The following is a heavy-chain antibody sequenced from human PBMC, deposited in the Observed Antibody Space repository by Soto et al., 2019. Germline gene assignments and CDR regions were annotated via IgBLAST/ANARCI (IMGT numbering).Heavy chain of an antibody. CDR2: IIPIFGTA. CDR3: ARGPLREVTATWGAFDY. CDR1: GGTFSSYA. V-gene: IGHV1-69*12. J-gene: IGHJ4*02. Sequence: QVQLVQSGAEVKKPGSSVKVSCKASGGTFSSYAISWVRQAPGQGLEWMGGIIPIFGTANYAQKFQGRGKSTAEQSTSTAYMELSSLRSEDTAVYYCARGPLREVTATWGAFDYWGQGTLVTVSS. D-gene: IGHD2-21*02.